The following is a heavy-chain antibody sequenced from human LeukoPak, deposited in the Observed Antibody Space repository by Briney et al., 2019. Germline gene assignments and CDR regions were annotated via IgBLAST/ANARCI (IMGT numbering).Heavy chain of an antibody. J-gene: IGHJ5*02. CDR1: GYTFTNYG. CDR2: ISAYNGNT. V-gene: IGHV1-18*01. CDR3: AGEGKIYCSGGNCYPADFNWFDP. D-gene: IGHD2-15*01. Sequence: ASVKVSCKASGYTFTNYGISWVRQAPGQGLEWMGWISAYNGNTNYAQSLQGRVTMTTDTSTSTAYMEVRSLRSDDTAVYYCAGEGKIYCSGGNCYPADFNWFDPWGQGTLVTVSP.